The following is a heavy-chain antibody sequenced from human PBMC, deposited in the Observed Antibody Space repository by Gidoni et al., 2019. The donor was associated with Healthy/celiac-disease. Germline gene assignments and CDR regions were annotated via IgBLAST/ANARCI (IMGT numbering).Heavy chain of an antibody. D-gene: IGHD2-8*02. V-gene: IGHV3-23*01. CDR3: AKDGGKTGEFDY. Sequence: GSGGSTYYADSVKGRFTISRDNSKNTLYLQMNSLRAEDTAVYYCAKDGGKTGEFDYWGQGTLVTVSS. CDR2: GSGGST. J-gene: IGHJ4*02.